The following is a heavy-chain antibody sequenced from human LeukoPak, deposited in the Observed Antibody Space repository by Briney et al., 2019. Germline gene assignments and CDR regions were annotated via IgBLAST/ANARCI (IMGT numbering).Heavy chain of an antibody. Sequence: ASVKVSCKASGYTFTSYYMHWVRQAPGQGLEWMGIINPSGGSTSYAQKFQGRVTMTRDTSTSTVYMELSSLSSEDTAVYYCARPRGDYVAFAIWGQGTMVTVSS. D-gene: IGHD4-17*01. CDR2: INPSGGST. V-gene: IGHV1-46*01. CDR3: ARPRGDYVAFAI. J-gene: IGHJ3*02. CDR1: GYTFTSYY.